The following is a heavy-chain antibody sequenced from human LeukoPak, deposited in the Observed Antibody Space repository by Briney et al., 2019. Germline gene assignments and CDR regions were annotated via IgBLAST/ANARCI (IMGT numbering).Heavy chain of an antibody. Sequence: GGSLRLSCTEPGFTFSSYGMHWVRQAPGKGREWVAGLWFDGSNKYYADSVKSPLTISRDKSKNKLYMQMNSLRAEDTAVYYCAKAVAATGHYYFGMDVWGQGTTVTVSS. CDR1: GFTFSSYG. CDR2: LWFDGSNK. J-gene: IGHJ6*02. CDR3: AKAVAATGHYYFGMDV. V-gene: IGHV3-33*03. D-gene: IGHD6-19*01.